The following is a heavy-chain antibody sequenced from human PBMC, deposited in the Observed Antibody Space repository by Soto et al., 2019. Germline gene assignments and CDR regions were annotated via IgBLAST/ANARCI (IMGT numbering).Heavy chain of an antibody. D-gene: IGHD3-3*01. J-gene: IGHJ6*02. CDR2: IKQDGSEK. CDR3: AREGSYYDFWIRSRGFAGMDV. CDR1: GFTFSSYW. Sequence: GSLRLYCAASGFTFSSYWMSLVRQAPGKGLEWVANIKQDGSEKYYVDSVKGRFTISRDNAKNSLYLQMNSLRAEDTAVYYCAREGSYYDFWIRSRGFAGMDVWGQGTTVTVSS. V-gene: IGHV3-7*01.